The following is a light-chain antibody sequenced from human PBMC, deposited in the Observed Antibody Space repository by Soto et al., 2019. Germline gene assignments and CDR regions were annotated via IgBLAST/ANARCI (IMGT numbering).Light chain of an antibody. CDR3: SLYAGGNNVI. V-gene: IGLV2-8*01. J-gene: IGLJ2*01. CDR2: EVT. CDR1: SSDVGSSVF. Sequence: QAVVTQPPSASGSPGQSVAISCTGTSSDVGSSVFVSWYQQHPGKAPKLMIYEVTQRPSGVPDRFSGSKSGNTASLTVSGLQVEDEADYYCSLYAGGNNVIFGGGTQLTVL.